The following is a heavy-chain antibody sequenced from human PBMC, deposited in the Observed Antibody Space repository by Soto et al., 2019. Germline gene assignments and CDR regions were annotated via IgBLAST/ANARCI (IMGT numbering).Heavy chain of an antibody. CDR1: GGSFSGYY. V-gene: IGHV4-34*01. CDR3: ARDTVRQQLGLRAFDD. Sequence: SETLSLTCAVYGGSFSGYYWSWIRQPPGKGLEWIGEINHSGSTNYNPSLKSRVTISVDTSKNQFSLKLSSVTAADTAVYYCARDTVRQQLGLRAFDDWGQGTLVTVSS. D-gene: IGHD6-13*01. J-gene: IGHJ4*02. CDR2: INHSGST.